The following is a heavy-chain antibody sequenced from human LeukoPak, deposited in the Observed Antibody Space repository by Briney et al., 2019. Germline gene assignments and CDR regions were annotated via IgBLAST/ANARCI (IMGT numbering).Heavy chain of an antibody. Sequence: GGSLRLSCAASGFTCSSYWMSWVRQAPGKGLEWVSYISSSGSTKYYADSVKGRFTISRDNAKNSLYLQMNILRAEDTAVYYCARWGKGYYGSGSSYYFDYWGQGTLVTVSS. CDR3: ARWGKGYYGSGSSYYFDY. J-gene: IGHJ4*02. CDR1: GFTCSSYW. CDR2: ISSSGSTK. V-gene: IGHV3-48*04. D-gene: IGHD3-10*01.